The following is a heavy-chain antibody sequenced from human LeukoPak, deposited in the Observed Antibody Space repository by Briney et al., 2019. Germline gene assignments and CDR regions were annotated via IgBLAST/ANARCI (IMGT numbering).Heavy chain of an antibody. CDR3: ARNPNYYDSSGCFDY. CDR1: GFTFSDYY. Sequence: GGSLRLSCAASGFTFSDYYMTWIRQAPGKGLEWVSYISSSGSTMYYADSVKGRFTISRDNAKNSLYLQMNSLRAEDTAVYYCARNPNYYDSSGCFDYWGQGTLVTVSS. CDR2: ISSSGSTM. J-gene: IGHJ4*02. V-gene: IGHV3-11*04. D-gene: IGHD3-22*01.